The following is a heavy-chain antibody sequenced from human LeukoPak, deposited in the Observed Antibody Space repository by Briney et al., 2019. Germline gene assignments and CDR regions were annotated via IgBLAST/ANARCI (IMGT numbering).Heavy chain of an antibody. CDR1: GFTFSTYW. CDR2: IKQDGSEK. V-gene: IGHV3-7*01. CDR3: ARVVDY. Sequence: GGSLRLSCVASGFTFSTYWMSWFRQAPGKGLEWVAYIKQDGSEKYYVDSVKGRFTISRDNAKSSLYLQMNSLRAEDTALYYCARVVDYWGHGTLVNVSS. D-gene: IGHD2-21*01. J-gene: IGHJ4*01.